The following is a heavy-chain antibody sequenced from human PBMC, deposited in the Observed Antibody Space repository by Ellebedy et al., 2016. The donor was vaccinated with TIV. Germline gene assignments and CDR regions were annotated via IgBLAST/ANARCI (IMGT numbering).Heavy chain of an antibody. V-gene: IGHV5-51*01. D-gene: IGHD4-23*01. CDR3: ARPGYGSNFRYALDI. J-gene: IGHJ3*02. CDR2: IFPGDSDT. Sequence: GESLKISCKVSGYSFTSYWIGWVRQMPGKGLEWMGIIFPGDSDTRYGPSFQGQVTISADKSISTAYLQWSSLKASDTAMYYCARPGYGSNFRYALDIWGQGTMVTVSS. CDR1: GYSFTSYW.